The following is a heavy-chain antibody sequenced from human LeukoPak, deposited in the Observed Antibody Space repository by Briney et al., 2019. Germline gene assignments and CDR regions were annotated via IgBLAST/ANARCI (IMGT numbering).Heavy chain of an antibody. D-gene: IGHD1-26*01. V-gene: IGHV3-7*01. CDR3: TRDTGGSYRHFDY. CDR2: IKQDGSEK. CDR1: GFTFSSYW. J-gene: IGHJ4*02. Sequence: GGSLRLSCAASGFTFSSYWMSWVRQAPGKGLEWVANIKQDGSEKYYVDSVKGRFTISRDNAKNSLYLQMNSLRAEDTAVYYCTRDTGGSYRHFDYWGQGTLVTVSS.